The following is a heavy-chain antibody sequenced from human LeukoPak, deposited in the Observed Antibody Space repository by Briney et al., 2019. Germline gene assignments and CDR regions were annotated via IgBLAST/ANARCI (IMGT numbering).Heavy chain of an antibody. CDR1: GYTFTGYY. Sequence: ASVKVSCKASGYTFTGYYMHWVRQAPGQGLEWMGWINPNSGGTNYAQKFQGRVTMTRDTSISIAYMELSRLRSDDTAVYYCARDSNNYDSSGYYNWFDPWGQGTLVTVSS. CDR3: ARDSNNYDSSGYYNWFDP. D-gene: IGHD3-22*01. V-gene: IGHV1-2*02. CDR2: INPNSGGT. J-gene: IGHJ5*02.